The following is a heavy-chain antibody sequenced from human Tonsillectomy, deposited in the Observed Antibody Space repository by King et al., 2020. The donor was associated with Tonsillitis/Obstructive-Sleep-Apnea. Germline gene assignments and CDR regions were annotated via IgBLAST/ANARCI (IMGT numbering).Heavy chain of an antibody. CDR3: ANAATGWSFFN. J-gene: IGHJ4*02. CDR2: ISWNSGNT. D-gene: IGHD2-15*01. CDR1: GFTFDDYA. V-gene: IGHV3-9*01. Sequence: VQLVESGGGLVQPGRSLRLSCAASGFTFDDYAMHWVRQAPGKGLEWVSGISWNSGNTGYADSVKGRFTISRDNAKNSLYLQMNSLRAEDTALYYCANAATGWSFFNWGQGTLVTVSS.